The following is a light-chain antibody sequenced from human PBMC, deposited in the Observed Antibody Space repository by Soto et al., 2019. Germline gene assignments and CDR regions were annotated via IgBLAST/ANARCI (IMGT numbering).Light chain of an antibody. J-gene: IGKJ1*01. CDR2: DAS. V-gene: IGKV3-11*01. CDR3: QQRSNWT. CDR1: QSVSSY. Sequence: EIVLPQSPATLSLSPGERATLSCRASQSVSSYLAWYQQKPGQAPRLLIYDASNRATGIPARFSGSGSGTDFTLTISNLEPEDFAVYYCQQRSNWTFGQGTKV.